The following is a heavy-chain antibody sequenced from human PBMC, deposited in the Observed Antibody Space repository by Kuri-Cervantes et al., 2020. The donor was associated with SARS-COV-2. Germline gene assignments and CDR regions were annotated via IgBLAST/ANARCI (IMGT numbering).Heavy chain of an antibody. CDR3: ARRPGPVGIETLAALTEYYYYYMDV. Sequence: GESLKISCAASGFTFSSYGMHWVRQAPGKGLEWVAFIRYDGSNKYYADSVKGRFTISRDNAKNSLYLQMNSLRAEDTAVYYCARRPGPVGIETLAALTEYYYYYMDVWGKGTTVTVSS. D-gene: IGHD6-6*01. J-gene: IGHJ6*03. CDR2: IRYDGSNK. CDR1: GFTFSSYG. V-gene: IGHV3-30*02.